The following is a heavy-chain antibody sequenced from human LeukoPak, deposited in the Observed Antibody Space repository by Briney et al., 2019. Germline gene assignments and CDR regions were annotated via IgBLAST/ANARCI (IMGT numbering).Heavy chain of an antibody. Sequence: GGSLRLSCAASGFTFSSYWMNWVRQAPGKGLEWVANIKHDGSAKYYPDSVKGRFTISRDNTKKSLYLQMNSLTADDTAVYYCVRGSIWSPDNWGQGTLVTVSS. CDR3: VRGSIWSPDN. CDR1: GFTFSSYW. D-gene: IGHD3-10*01. V-gene: IGHV3-7*04. CDR2: IKHDGSAK. J-gene: IGHJ4*02.